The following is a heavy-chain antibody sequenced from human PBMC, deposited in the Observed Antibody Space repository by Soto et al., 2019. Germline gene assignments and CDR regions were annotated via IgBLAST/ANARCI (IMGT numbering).Heavy chain of an antibody. V-gene: IGHV4-34*02. CDR1: GGYFNDNY. D-gene: IGHD3-10*01. CDR2: ISRSGTT. J-gene: IGHJ5*02. Sequence: QVQLQQGGAGLLKPSETLSLSCAVYGGYFNDNYYTWFRQPPGKGLEWIGEISRSGTTKYIPSLKSRASISFDTSKTQVSLEVTSVTAADTAVYYCATSLWFGTQIELWGQGALDTVAS. CDR3: ATSLWFGTQIEL.